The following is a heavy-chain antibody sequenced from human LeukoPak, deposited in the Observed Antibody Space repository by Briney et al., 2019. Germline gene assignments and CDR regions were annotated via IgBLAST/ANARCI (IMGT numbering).Heavy chain of an antibody. CDR1: GGSISSYY. CDR2: IYYSGST. D-gene: IGHD6-25*01. CDR3: AREVVFGSDVVIDWFDP. Sequence: SETLSLTCTVSGGSISSYYWSWIRQPPGKGLEWIGYIYYSGSTNYNPSLKSRVTISVDTSNDQFSLKLSSVTAADTAVYYCAREVVFGSDVVIDWFDPWGQGTLVTVSS. V-gene: IGHV4-59*01. J-gene: IGHJ5*02.